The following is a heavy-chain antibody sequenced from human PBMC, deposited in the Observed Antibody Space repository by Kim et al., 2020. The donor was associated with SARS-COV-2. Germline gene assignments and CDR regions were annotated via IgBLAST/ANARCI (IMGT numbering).Heavy chain of an antibody. CDR1: GYTFTSYA. Sequence: ASVKVSCKASGYTFTSYAMNWVRQAPGQGLEWMGWTNTNTGNPTYAQGFTGRFVFSLDTSVSTAYLQISSLKAEDTAVYYCARAKSSDFWSGPHYYYYMDVWGKGTTVTVSS. D-gene: IGHD3-3*01. V-gene: IGHV7-4-1*02. CDR2: TNTNTGNP. J-gene: IGHJ6*03. CDR3: ARAKSSDFWSGPHYYYYMDV.